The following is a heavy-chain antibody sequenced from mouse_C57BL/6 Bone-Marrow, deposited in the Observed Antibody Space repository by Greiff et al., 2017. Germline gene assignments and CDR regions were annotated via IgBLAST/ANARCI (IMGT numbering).Heavy chain of an antibody. D-gene: IGHD1-1*01. CDR3: ARYYYGSSYVYYYAMDY. CDR1: GFTFTDYY. CDR2: LRNKANGYTT. V-gene: IGHV7-3*01. Sequence: EVQRVESGGGLVQPGGSLSLSCAASGFTFTDYYMSWVRQPPGKALEWLGFLRNKANGYTTEYSASVKGRFTISRDNSQRILYLQMNALRAEDSATYYCARYYYGSSYVYYYAMDYWGQGTSVTVSS. J-gene: IGHJ4*01.